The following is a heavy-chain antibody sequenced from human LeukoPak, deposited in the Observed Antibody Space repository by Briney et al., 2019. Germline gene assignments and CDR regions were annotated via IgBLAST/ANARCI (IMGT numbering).Heavy chain of an antibody. CDR1: GFTFSRYG. Sequence: GRSLRISCAASGFTFSRYGMGLGRPAPGQGLGWGAAISYDGFVKYYAESVKGRFTISRDNSKNALFLQTNSLRPEDTAVYYCAKDSIPAAGQGNFDYWGQGTLVTVSS. J-gene: IGHJ4*02. CDR2: ISYDGFVK. CDR3: AKDSIPAAGQGNFDY. V-gene: IGHV3-30*18. D-gene: IGHD6-13*01.